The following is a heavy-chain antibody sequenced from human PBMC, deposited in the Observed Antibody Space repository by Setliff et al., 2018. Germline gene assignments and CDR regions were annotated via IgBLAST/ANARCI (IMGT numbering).Heavy chain of an antibody. D-gene: IGHD3-22*01. CDR2: ISTSSGTR. J-gene: IGHJ6*03. V-gene: IGHV3-48*01. Sequence: GESLKISCVVSGFSFSNYGMTWVRQAPGKGLEWISYISTSSGTRYYADSVKGRFTISRDNANQSLYLQMNSLRAEDTAVYYCARLALTGYDSSGYYYALEYYYYMDVWGKGTTGTVSS. CDR1: GFSFSNYG. CDR3: ARLALTGYDSSGYYYALEYYYYMDV.